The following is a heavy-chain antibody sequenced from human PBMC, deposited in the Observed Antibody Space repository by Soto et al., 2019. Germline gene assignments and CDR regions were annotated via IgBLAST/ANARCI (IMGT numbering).Heavy chain of an antibody. CDR1: GYTFTYRY. D-gene: IGHD6-19*01. J-gene: IGHJ6*02. Sequence: GASVKVSCKASGYTFTYRYLHWVRQAPGQALEWMGGIIPIFGTANYAQKFRGRVTITADESTSTAYMELSSLRSEDTAVYYCARDVAAVAGPPDRGSYYYYGMDVWGQGTTVTVSS. V-gene: IGHV1-69*13. CDR2: IIPIFGTA. CDR3: ARDVAAVAGPPDRGSYYYYGMDV.